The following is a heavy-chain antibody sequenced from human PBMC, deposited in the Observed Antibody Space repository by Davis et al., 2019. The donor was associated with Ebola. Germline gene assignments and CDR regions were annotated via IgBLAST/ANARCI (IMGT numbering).Heavy chain of an antibody. CDR3: ARDYDFWSPETYYYYGMDV. CDR2: IWYDGSNK. V-gene: IGHV3-33*01. J-gene: IGHJ6*02. CDR1: GFTFSSYG. D-gene: IGHD3-3*01. Sequence: GESLKISCAASGFTFSSYGMHWVRQAPGKGLEWVAVIWYDGSNKYYADSVKGRFTISRDNSKNTLYLQMNSLRAEDTAVYYCARDYDFWSPETYYYYGMDVWGQGTTVTVSS.